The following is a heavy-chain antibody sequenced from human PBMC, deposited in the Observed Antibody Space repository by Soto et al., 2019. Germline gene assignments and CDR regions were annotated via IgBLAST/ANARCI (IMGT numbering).Heavy chain of an antibody. Sequence: QLQLQESGSGLVKPSQTLSLTCAVSGGSITSGGYSWSWIRQPPGKGLEWIANIYHSGSTYYNPSLKSRVTISLNRSNNQFYLDLSSVTAADTAVYYCARVVGVPAIWGDYFDSWGQGTLVTVSS. J-gene: IGHJ4*02. D-gene: IGHD2-15*01. CDR1: GGSITSGGYS. CDR2: IYHSGST. V-gene: IGHV4-30-2*01. CDR3: ARVVGVPAIWGDYFDS.